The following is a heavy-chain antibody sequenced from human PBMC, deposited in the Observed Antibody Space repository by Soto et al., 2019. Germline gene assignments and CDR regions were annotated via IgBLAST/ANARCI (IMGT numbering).Heavy chain of an antibody. Sequence: SETLSLTCTVSGGSISSYYWSWIRQPPGKGLEWIGYIYYSGSTNYNPSLKSRVTISVDTSKNQFSLKLSSVTAADTAVYYCARTEQQLAPYRSLNYYYMDVWGKGTTVTVSS. J-gene: IGHJ6*03. CDR1: GGSISSYY. CDR2: IYYSGST. V-gene: IGHV4-59*01. CDR3: ARTEQQLAPYRSLNYYYMDV. D-gene: IGHD6-13*01.